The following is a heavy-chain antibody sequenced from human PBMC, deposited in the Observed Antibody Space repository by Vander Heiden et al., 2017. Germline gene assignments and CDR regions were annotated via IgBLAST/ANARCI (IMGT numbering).Heavy chain of an antibody. Sequence: QITLKESGPTLVTPTQTLTLTCSFSGFPLSSSGVGVGWIRQPPGKALEWLALIFWNDDKRYRPSLQSRLTITKDTSKSQVVLTMTNMDPVDTATYHCAHSLLPFYFASWGQGTLVTVSS. CDR3: AHSLLPFYFAS. CDR2: IFWNDDK. CDR1: GFPLSSSGVG. V-gene: IGHV2-5*01. J-gene: IGHJ4*02.